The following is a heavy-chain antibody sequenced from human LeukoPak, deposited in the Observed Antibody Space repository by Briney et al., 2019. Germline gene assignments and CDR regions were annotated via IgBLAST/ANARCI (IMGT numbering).Heavy chain of an antibody. D-gene: IGHD3-22*01. V-gene: IGHV3-23*01. CDR3: AKVHDSSGYYRYYFDY. CDR2: ISGSGGST. CDR1: GFTFSIYA. Sequence: GGSLRLSCAASGFTFSIYAMSWVRQAPGKGLEWVSAISGSGGSTYYADSVKGRFTISRDNSKNTLYLQMSSLRAEDTAVYYCAKVHDSSGYYRYYFDYWGQGTLVTVSS. J-gene: IGHJ4*02.